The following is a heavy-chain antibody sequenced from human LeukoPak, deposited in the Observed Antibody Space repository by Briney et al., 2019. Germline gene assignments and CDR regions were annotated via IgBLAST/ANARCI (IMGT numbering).Heavy chain of an antibody. CDR3: ATISDLLFYFDS. J-gene: IGHJ4*02. Sequence: GGSLRLSCTTSGITFSNYAMSWVRQAPGKGLEWVSAISDGGRNTYYADSVKGRFTLSRDNSKNTVYLQMNSLRVEDTAMCYCATISDLLFYFDSWGQGTLVTVSS. CDR1: GITFSNYA. V-gene: IGHV3-23*01. CDR2: ISDGGRNT.